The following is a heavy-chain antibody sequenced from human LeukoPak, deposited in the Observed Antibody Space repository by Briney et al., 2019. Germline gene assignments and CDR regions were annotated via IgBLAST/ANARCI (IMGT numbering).Heavy chain of an antibody. V-gene: IGHV4-38-2*02. Sequence: SETLSLTCTVSGYSISSGYYWGWIRQPPGKGLEWIGSIYHSGSTCYNPSLKSRVTISVDTSKNQFSLKLSSVTAADTAVYYCAREPRSGYSYGYGGLDYWGQGTLVTVSS. CDR3: AREPRSGYSYGYGGLDY. J-gene: IGHJ4*02. D-gene: IGHD5-18*01. CDR1: GYSISSGYY. CDR2: IYHSGST.